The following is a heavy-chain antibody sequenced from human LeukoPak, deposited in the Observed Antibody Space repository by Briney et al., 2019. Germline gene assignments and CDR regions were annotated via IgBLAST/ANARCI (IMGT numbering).Heavy chain of an antibody. Sequence: ASVKVSCKASGYTFTSYGISWVRQAPGQGLEWMGWISAYNGNTNYAQKLQGRVTMTTDTSTSTAYMELRSLRSDDTAAYYCARASDYVPYYYYMDVWGKGTTVTVSS. CDR1: GYTFTSYG. V-gene: IGHV1-18*01. J-gene: IGHJ6*03. CDR2: ISAYNGNT. D-gene: IGHD4-17*01. CDR3: ARASDYVPYYYYMDV.